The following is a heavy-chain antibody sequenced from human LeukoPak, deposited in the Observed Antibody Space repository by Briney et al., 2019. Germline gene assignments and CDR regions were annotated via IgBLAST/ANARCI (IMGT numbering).Heavy chain of an antibody. CDR3: ARIPVVGWSGYYLD. CDR1: GGSISSSSYY. V-gene: IGHV4-39*01. Sequence: SETLSLTCTVSGGSISSSSYYWGWIRQPPGKGLEWIGSIYYSGSTYYNPSLKSRVTISVDTSKNQFSLKLSSVTAADTAVYYCARIPVVGWSGYYLDWSQGTLVTVSS. D-gene: IGHD3-3*01. CDR2: IYYSGST. J-gene: IGHJ4*02.